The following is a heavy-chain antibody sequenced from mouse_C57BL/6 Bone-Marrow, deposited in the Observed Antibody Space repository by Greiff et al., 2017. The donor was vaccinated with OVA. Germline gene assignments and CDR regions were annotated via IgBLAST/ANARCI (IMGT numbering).Heavy chain of an antibody. CDR2: IYPRSGNT. CDR3: ARRDYYGSREVSYWYFEV. CDR1: GYTFTSSG. D-gene: IGHD1-1*01. J-gene: IGHJ1*03. V-gene: IGHV1-81*01. Sequence: QVQLQQSGAELARPGASVKLSCKASGYTFTSSGISWVKQRTGQGLEWIGEIYPRSGNTYYNEKFKGKATLTADKSSSTAYMELRSLTSEDSAVYCCARRDYYGSREVSYWYFEVWGTGTTVTVSS.